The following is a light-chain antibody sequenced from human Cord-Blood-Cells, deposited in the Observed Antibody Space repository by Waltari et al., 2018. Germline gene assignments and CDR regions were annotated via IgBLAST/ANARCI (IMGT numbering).Light chain of an antibody. V-gene: IGLV2-14*03. J-gene: IGLJ3*02. CDR1: SSDVGGYNY. Sequence: QSALTQPASVSGSPGQSLTISCTGTSSDVGGYNYVSWYQQPQGKAPKRMIYDVSNRPSGVSKRFSGSKSGNTASLTISGLQAEDEADYYCSSYTSSSTWVFGGGTKLTVL. CDR2: DVS. CDR3: SSYTSSSTWV.